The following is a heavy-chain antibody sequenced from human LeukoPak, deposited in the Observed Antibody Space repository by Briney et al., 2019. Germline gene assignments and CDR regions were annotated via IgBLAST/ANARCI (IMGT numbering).Heavy chain of an antibody. CDR1: GFSLSTSGGG. CDR3: AHRVSDSNYYFDY. J-gene: IGHJ4*02. Sequence: SGPTLVKPTQTLTLTCSLSGFSLSTSGGGVGWIRQTPGKALEWLALIYWDDDKLYSPSLKSRLTITKVSSKNQVVLIDTNMNTVNTAAYSCAHRVSDSNYYFDYWGQGTLVTVSS. V-gene: IGHV2-5*02. CDR2: IYWDDDK. D-gene: IGHD4-11*01.